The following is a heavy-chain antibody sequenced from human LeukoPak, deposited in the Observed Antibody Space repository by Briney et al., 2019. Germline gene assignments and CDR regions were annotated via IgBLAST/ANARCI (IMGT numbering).Heavy chain of an antibody. V-gene: IGHV3-21*01. D-gene: IGHD6-13*01. J-gene: IGHJ4*02. CDR1: GFTFSSYS. Sequence: PGGSLRLSCAAAGFTFSSYSMNWVRQAPGKGLEWVSSISSSSSYIYYADSVKGRSTISRDNAKNSLYLQMNSLRAEDTAVYYCWPSSSWSFWGQGTLVTVSS. CDR3: WPSSSWSF. CDR2: ISSSSSYI.